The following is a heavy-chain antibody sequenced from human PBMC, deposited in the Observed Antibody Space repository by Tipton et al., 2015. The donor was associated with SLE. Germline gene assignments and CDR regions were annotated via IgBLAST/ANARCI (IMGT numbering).Heavy chain of an antibody. CDR1: GGSTSSDDYY. V-gene: IGHV4-31*03. CDR2: MSYSGST. J-gene: IGHJ6*03. Sequence: TLSLTCTVSGGSTSSDDYYWTWIRQHPGKGLEWIGHMSYSGSTYYNPSLKSRVTISVDTSKNQFSLKLSSVTAADTAVYYCARAPGLERSYYYYYYMDVWAKGTTVTVSS. D-gene: IGHD1-1*01. CDR3: ARAPGLERSYYYYYYMDV.